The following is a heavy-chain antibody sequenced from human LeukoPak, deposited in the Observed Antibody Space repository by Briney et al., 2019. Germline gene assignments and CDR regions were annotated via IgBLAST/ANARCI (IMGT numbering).Heavy chain of an antibody. J-gene: IGHJ4*02. D-gene: IGHD3-22*01. CDR2: ISGSGVST. CDR1: GFSFSSYA. CDR3: AKGVYYYDSSGYYYTYYFDY. V-gene: IGHV3-23*01. Sequence: GGSLRLSCAASGFSFSSYAMSWVRQAPRKGLEWVSAISGSGVSTYYADSVKGRFTISRDNSKDTLYLQMNSLRAEDTAVFYCAKGVYYYDSSGYYYTYYFDYWGQGTLVTVSS.